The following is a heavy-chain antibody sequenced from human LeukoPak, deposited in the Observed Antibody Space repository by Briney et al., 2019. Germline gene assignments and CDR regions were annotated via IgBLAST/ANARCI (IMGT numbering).Heavy chain of an antibody. V-gene: IGHV3-43*02. Sequence: PGGSLRLSCAVSGFTFNDYAMNWIRQAPGKGLEWVSFISGDGGSTYYADSVKGRFTISRDNSRSSLYLQMNSLRLGDTALYYCATDCSGNRCYSLWGQGTLVTVSS. CDR3: ATDCSGNRCYSL. J-gene: IGHJ4*02. CDR1: GFTFNDYA. CDR2: ISGDGGST. D-gene: IGHD2-15*01.